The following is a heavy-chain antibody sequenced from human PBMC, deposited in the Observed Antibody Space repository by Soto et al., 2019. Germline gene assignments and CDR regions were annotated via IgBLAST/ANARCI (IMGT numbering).Heavy chain of an antibody. D-gene: IGHD3-10*01. V-gene: IGHV3-30*18. Sequence: GGSLRLSCAASGFTFSSYGMHWVRQAPGKGLEWVAVISYDGSNKYYADSVKGRFTISRDNSKNTLYLQMNSLRAEDTAVYYCAKDSPRREWFGELFAPAEYFQHWGQGTLVTVSS. CDR1: GFTFSSYG. CDR3: AKDSPRREWFGELFAPAEYFQH. J-gene: IGHJ1*01. CDR2: ISYDGSNK.